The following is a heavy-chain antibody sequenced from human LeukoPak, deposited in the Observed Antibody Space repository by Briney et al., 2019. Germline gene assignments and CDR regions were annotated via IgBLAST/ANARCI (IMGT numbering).Heavy chain of an antibody. CDR3: ARGGIAARTYYFDY. J-gene: IGHJ4*02. CDR2: INHSGST. V-gene: IGHV4-34*01. CDR1: GFIFSDYY. D-gene: IGHD6-6*01. Sequence: PGGSLRLSCAASGFIFSDYYMNWIRQPPGKGLEWIGEINHSGSTNYNPSLKSRVTISVDTSKNQFSLKLSSVTAADTAVYYCARGGIAARTYYFDYWGQGTLVTVSS.